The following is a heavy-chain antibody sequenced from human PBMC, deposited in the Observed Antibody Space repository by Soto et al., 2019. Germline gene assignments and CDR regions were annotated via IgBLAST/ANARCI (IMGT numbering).Heavy chain of an antibody. J-gene: IGHJ4*02. CDR1: GYTFTSYG. CDR2: ISAYNGNT. Sequence: ASGKVSCKASGYTFTSYGISWVRQAPGQGLEWMGWISAYNGNTNYAQKLQGRVTMTTDTSTSTAYMELRSLRSNDTAVYYCARVIAAAVDFDYWGQGTLVTVSS. CDR3: ARVIAAAVDFDY. D-gene: IGHD6-13*01. V-gene: IGHV1-18*01.